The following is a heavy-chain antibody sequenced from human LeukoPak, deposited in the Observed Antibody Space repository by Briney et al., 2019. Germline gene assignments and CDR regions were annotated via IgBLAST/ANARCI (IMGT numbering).Heavy chain of an antibody. Sequence: SETLSLTCAVYGGSFSGYYWSWIRQPPGKGLEWIGEINHSGGTNYNPSLKSRVTISVDTSKNQFSLKLSSVTAADTAVYYCAKAVAGGSNWFDPWGQGTLVTVSS. CDR2: INHSGGT. J-gene: IGHJ5*02. CDR1: GGSFSGYY. V-gene: IGHV4-34*01. CDR3: AKAVAGGSNWFDP. D-gene: IGHD6-19*01.